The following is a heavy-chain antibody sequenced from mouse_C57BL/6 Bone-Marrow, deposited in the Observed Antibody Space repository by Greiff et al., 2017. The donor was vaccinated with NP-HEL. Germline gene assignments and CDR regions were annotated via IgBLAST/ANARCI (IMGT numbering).Heavy chain of an antibody. CDR3: ARGDYGSSYDWYFDV. Sequence: EVQLQQSGPVLVKPGASVKMSCKASGYTFTDYYMNWVKQSHGKSLEWIGVINPYNGGTSYNQKFKGKATLTVDKSSSTAYMELNSLTSDDSAVYYCARGDYGSSYDWYFDVWGTGTTVTVSS. CDR1: GYTFTDYY. CDR2: INPYNGGT. D-gene: IGHD1-1*01. V-gene: IGHV1-19*01. J-gene: IGHJ1*03.